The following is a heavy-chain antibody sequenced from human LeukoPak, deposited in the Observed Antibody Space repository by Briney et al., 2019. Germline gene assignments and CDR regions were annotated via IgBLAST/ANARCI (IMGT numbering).Heavy chain of an antibody. J-gene: IGHJ4*02. CDR3: AKDQPLSSSSEPDY. D-gene: IGHD6-6*01. Sequence: PGGSLRLSCAASGFTFSNYAMSWVRQAPGKGLEWVSAISGSGGSTYYADPVKGRFTISRDNSKNTLYLQMNSLRAEDTAVYYCAKDQPLSSSSEPDYWGQGTLVTVSS. V-gene: IGHV3-23*01. CDR2: ISGSGGST. CDR1: GFTFSNYA.